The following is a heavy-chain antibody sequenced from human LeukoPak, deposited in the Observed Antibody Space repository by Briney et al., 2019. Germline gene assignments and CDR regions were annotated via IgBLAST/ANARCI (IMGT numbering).Heavy chain of an antibody. J-gene: IGHJ4*02. V-gene: IGHV3-48*03. CDR1: GFTISNYE. CDR2: IHSSGSTI. Sequence: GGSLRLSYASSGFTISNYEMNWVRKAPGKGLEWISYIHSSGSTIYYADSVKGRFTISRDNAKNSLYLQMNSLRAEDTAVYYCVRDKSGCCFDYWGQGTLVTVSS. D-gene: IGHD1-26*01. CDR3: VRDKSGCCFDY.